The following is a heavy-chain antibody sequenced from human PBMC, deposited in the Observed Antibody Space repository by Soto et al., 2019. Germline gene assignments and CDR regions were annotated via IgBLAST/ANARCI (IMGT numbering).Heavy chain of an antibody. CDR1: GGCISNYC. CDR2: IDNSGST. J-gene: IGHJ4*02. CDR3: ARGGQDFWSGPFDY. V-gene: IGHV4-4*07. Sequence: TSETLSLTCTVSGGCISNYCCNWIGQPAGKGLEWIGRIDNSGSTNYNPSLKRRITMSADTSRNQFSLKLTSVTAADTAVYYCARGGQDFWSGPFDYWGQGALVTVSS. D-gene: IGHD3-3*01.